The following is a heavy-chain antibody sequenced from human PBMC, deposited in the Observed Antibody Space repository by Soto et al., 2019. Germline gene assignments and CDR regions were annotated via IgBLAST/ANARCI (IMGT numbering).Heavy chain of an antibody. CDR1: GGSISSYY. J-gene: IGHJ5*02. CDR2: IYYSGST. Sequence: SETLSLTCTVSGGSISSYYWSWIRQPPGKGLEWIGYIYYSGSTNYNPSLKSRVTISADTSKNQFSLKLSSVTAADTAVYYCARTFHYYDSSGYYSNWFDPWGQGTLVTVSS. V-gene: IGHV4-59*01. CDR3: ARTFHYYDSSGYYSNWFDP. D-gene: IGHD3-22*01.